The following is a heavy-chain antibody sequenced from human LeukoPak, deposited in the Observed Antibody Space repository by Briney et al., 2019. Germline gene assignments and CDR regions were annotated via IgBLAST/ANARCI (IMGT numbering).Heavy chain of an antibody. J-gene: IGHJ4*02. Sequence: SETLSLTCTVSGGSISSYYWSWIRQPPGKGLEWIGEINHSGSTNYNPSLKSRVTISVDTSKNQFSLKLSSVTAADTAVYYCARVRQGYWGQGTLVTVSS. V-gene: IGHV4-34*01. D-gene: IGHD3-10*01. CDR3: ARVRQGY. CDR2: INHSGST. CDR1: GGSISSYY.